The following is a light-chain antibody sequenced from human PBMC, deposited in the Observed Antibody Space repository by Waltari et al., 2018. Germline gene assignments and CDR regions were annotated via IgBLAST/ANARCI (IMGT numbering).Light chain of an antibody. CDR3: TAYASRSTLV. Sequence: QSALTQPASVSGSPGQSITISCTGISSDVGGYNYVSWYQQHPGKAPKVMIYDVGYRPAGVSSRFSGSKSGNTASLTISGLQAEDEADYYCTAYASRSTLVFGGGTKLTVL. J-gene: IGLJ2*01. CDR2: DVG. V-gene: IGLV2-14*03. CDR1: SSDVGGYNY.